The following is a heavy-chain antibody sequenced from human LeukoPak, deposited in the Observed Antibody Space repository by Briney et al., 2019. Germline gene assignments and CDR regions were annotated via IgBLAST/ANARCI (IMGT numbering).Heavy chain of an antibody. Sequence: GGSLRLSCAASGFPFSRYWMHWVRQAPGKGLVWVSRADYDGSDTSYADSVRGRFTISRDNAKNTLYLQMNSLSAEDTAVYYCATLAAAGTNYWGQGTLVTVSS. CDR1: GFPFSRYW. CDR3: ATLAAAGTNY. D-gene: IGHD6-13*01. J-gene: IGHJ4*02. CDR2: ADYDGSDT. V-gene: IGHV3-74*01.